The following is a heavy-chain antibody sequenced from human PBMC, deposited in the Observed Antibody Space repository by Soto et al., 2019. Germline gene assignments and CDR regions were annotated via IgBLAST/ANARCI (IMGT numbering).Heavy chain of an antibody. CDR3: ANRKDYFDY. Sequence: GSLRLSCAASGFTFSGYAMSWVRQAPGKGLEWVSGIRSSGGSTYYADSVRGRFTISRDNSKNTLYLQMNSLRVEDTAVYYCANRKDYFDYWGQGTLVTVSS. V-gene: IGHV3-23*01. J-gene: IGHJ4*02. CDR2: IRSSGGST. CDR1: GFTFSGYA.